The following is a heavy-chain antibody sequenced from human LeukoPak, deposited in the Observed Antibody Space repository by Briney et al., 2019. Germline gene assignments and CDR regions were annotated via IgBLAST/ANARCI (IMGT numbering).Heavy chain of an antibody. D-gene: IGHD2-2*01. CDR3: AKFIWRGSSTSCYDY. CDR2: VSGSGGST. J-gene: IGHJ4*02. Sequence: GGSLRLSCAASGFTFSSYAMSWVRQAPGKGLEWVSAVSGSGGSTYYADSVKGRFTISRDNSKNTLYLQMNSLRPEDTAVYYCAKFIWRGSSTSCYDYWGQGTLVTVSS. V-gene: IGHV3-23*01. CDR1: GFTFSSYA.